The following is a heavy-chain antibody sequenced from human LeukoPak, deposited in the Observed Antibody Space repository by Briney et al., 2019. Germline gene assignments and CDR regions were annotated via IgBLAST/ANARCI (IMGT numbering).Heavy chain of an antibody. D-gene: IGHD3-22*01. V-gene: IGHV3-9*01. Sequence: GGSLRLSCAASGFTFDDYAMHWVRQAPGKGLEWVSGISWNSGSIGYADSVKGRFTISRDNAKNSLYLQMNSLRAEDTAVYYCARDLYYDSSGYYEDIWGQGTMVTVSS. CDR1: GFTFDDYA. CDR2: ISWNSGSI. J-gene: IGHJ3*02. CDR3: ARDLYYDSSGYYEDI.